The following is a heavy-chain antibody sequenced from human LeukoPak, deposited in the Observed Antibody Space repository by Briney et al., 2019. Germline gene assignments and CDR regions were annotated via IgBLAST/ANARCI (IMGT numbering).Heavy chain of an antibody. D-gene: IGHD6-13*01. J-gene: IGHJ5*02. V-gene: IGHV4-34*01. CDR3: ARVRGPMYSSSWPNWFDH. Sequence: PSETLSLTCAVYGGSFSGYYWSWIRQPPGKGLEWIGEINHSGSTNYNPSLKSRVTISVDTSKNQFSLKLSSVTAADTAVYYCARVRGPMYSSSWPNWFDHWGQGTLVTVSS. CDR2: INHSGST. CDR1: GGSFSGYY.